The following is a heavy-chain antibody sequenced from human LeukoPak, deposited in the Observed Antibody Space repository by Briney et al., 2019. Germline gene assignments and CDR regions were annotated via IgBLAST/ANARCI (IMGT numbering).Heavy chain of an antibody. J-gene: IGHJ3*02. CDR2: IYPSGST. Sequence: PSETLSLTCTVSGGSISSGSYYWSWIRQPAGKGLEWIVRIYPSGSTNYNPSLKSRVTISVDTSKNQFSLKLSSVTAADTAVYYCARHYYYDSGTYDAFDIWGQGTMVTVSS. V-gene: IGHV4-61*02. CDR1: GGSISSGSYY. D-gene: IGHD3-22*01. CDR3: ARHYYYDSGTYDAFDI.